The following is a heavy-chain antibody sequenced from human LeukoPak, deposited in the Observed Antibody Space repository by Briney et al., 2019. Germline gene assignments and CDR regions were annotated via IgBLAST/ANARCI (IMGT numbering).Heavy chain of an antibody. CDR2: MSYDGSSK. CDR3: AKDVRGYSYGYLLDY. Sequence: GRSLRLSCAASGFTFSSYGMHWVRQAPGKGLEWVAVMSYDGSSKYYADSVKGRFTISRVNSKNTLYLQMNSLRAEDTAVYYCAKDVRGYSYGYLLDYWGQGTLVTVSS. D-gene: IGHD5-18*01. CDR1: GFTFSSYG. J-gene: IGHJ4*02. V-gene: IGHV3-30*18.